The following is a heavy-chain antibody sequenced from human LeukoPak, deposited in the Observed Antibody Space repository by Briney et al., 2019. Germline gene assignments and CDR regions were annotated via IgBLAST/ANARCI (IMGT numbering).Heavy chain of an antibody. CDR2: INSDGRST. D-gene: IGHD1-26*01. CDR1: GFTFNTYW. V-gene: IGHV3-74*01. Sequence: GESLRLSCAASGFTFNTYWMHWVRQAPGKGLVWVSRINSDGRSTSYADSVKGRFTISRDNAKKTLYLQMNSLRAEETAVYYCARDQGGATRIDYWGQGTLVTVSS. J-gene: IGHJ4*02. CDR3: ARDQGGATRIDY.